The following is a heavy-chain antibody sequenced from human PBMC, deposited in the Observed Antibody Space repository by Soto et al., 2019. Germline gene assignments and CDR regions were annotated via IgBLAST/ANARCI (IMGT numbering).Heavy chain of an antibody. J-gene: IGHJ4*02. CDR3: AKDVGQWLNGFDY. Sequence: EVQLLESGGGLVQPGGSLRLSCAASGFTFSSYAMSWVRQAPGKGLEWVSAISGSGGSTYYADSVKGRFTISRDNSKNTLYLQMNSLRAEDRAVYYCAKDVGQWLNGFDYWGQGTLVTVSS. CDR2: ISGSGGST. V-gene: IGHV3-23*01. CDR1: GFTFSSYA. D-gene: IGHD6-19*01.